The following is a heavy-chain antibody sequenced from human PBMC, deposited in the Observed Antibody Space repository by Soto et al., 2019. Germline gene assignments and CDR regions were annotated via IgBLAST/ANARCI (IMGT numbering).Heavy chain of an antibody. V-gene: IGHV1-2*02. CDR1: GYTFTGYY. CDR2: INPKSGDT. Sequence: GASVKVSCKASGYTFTGYYIHWVRQAPGQGLEWMAWINPKSGDTNYAQRFQGRVTMTRDTSISTAYMELTSLRSDDTAVYYCARAPGSATAMNYWGQGTLVTVSS. D-gene: IGHD2-2*01. J-gene: IGHJ4*02. CDR3: ARAPGSATAMNY.